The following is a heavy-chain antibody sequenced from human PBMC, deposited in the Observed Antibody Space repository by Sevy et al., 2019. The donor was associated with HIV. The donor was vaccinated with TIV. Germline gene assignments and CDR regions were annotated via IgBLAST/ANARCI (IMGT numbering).Heavy chain of an antibody. V-gene: IGHV6-1*01. CDR3: AGRYYYDSSGYYSDAFDI. J-gene: IGHJ3*02. D-gene: IGHD3-22*01. CDR1: GDSVSSNSAA. Sequence: SQTLSLTCTISGDSVSSNSAAWNWIRQSPSRGREWLGRTYYRSKWYNDYAVSVKSRITINPDTSKNQFSLQLNSVTPEDTAVYYCAGRYYYDSSGYYSDAFDIWGQGTMVTVSS. CDR2: TYYRSKWYN.